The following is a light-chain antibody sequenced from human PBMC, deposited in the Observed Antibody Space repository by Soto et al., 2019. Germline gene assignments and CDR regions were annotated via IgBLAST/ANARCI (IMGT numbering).Light chain of an antibody. J-gene: IGKJ5*01. CDR1: QSISSW. Sequence: DIQMTPSPSTLSASVGARVTITCRASQSISSWLAWYQQKPGKAPKLLIYDASSLESGVPSRFSGSGSGTEFTLTVSSLQPDDFATYYCQQYNSYSITFGQGTRLEI. CDR3: QQYNSYSIT. V-gene: IGKV1-5*01. CDR2: DAS.